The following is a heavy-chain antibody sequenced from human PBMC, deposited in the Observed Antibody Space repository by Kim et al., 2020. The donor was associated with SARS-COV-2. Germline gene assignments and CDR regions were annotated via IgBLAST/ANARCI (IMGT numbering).Heavy chain of an antibody. D-gene: IGHD5-12*01. CDR3: ARDRGGYSGYGSDY. CDR2: ISSSSSYI. J-gene: IGHJ4*02. CDR1: GFTFSSYS. V-gene: IGHV3-21*01. Sequence: GGSLRLSCAASGFTFSSYSMNWVRQAPGKGLEWVSSISSSSSYIYYADSVKGRFTISRDNAKNSLYLQMNSLRAEDMAVYYCARDRGGYSGYGSDYWGQGTLVTVSS.